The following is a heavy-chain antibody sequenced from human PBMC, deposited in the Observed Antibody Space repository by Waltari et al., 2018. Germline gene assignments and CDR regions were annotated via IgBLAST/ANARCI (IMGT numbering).Heavy chain of an antibody. V-gene: IGHV4-59*01. D-gene: IGHD2-2*01. CDR2: IYYSGST. CDR1: GGSISSYY. J-gene: IGHJ6*02. Sequence: QVQLQESGPGLVKPSETLSLTCTVSGGSISSYYWSWFRQPPGKGLEWIGYIYYSGSTNYNPSLKSRVTISVDTSKKQFSLKLSSVTAADTAVYYCARTDIVVVPAAIDYYYYGMDVWGQGTTVTVSS. CDR3: ARTDIVVVPAAIDYYYYGMDV.